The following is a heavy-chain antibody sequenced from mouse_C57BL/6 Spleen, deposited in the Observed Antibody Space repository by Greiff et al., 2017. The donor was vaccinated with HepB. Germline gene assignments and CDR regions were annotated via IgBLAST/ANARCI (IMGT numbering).Heavy chain of an antibody. CDR2: IYPGSGNT. Sequence: QVQLQQSGAELVRPGASVKLSCKASGYTFTDYYINWVKQRPGQGLEWIARIYPGSGNTYYNEKFKGKATLTAEKSSSTAYMQLSSLTSEDSAVYFCARGDDGCDYWGQGTTLTVSS. CDR3: ARGDDGCDY. CDR1: GYTFTDYY. D-gene: IGHD2-3*01. V-gene: IGHV1-76*01. J-gene: IGHJ2*01.